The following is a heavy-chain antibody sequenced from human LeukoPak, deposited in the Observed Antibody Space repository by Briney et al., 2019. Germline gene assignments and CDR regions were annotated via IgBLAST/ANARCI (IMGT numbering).Heavy chain of an antibody. CDR3: AKDRSSDYDFDY. D-gene: IGHD3-16*01. Sequence: GGSLRLSCAASGFTFSSYAMSWVRQAPGKGLEWVSVISGSGDRTYYADSVKGRFTISRDNSKNTLYLQMNSLRAEDTAVYYCAKDRSSDYDFDYWGQGTLVTVSS. CDR2: ISGSGDRT. CDR1: GFTFSSYA. V-gene: IGHV3-23*01. J-gene: IGHJ4*02.